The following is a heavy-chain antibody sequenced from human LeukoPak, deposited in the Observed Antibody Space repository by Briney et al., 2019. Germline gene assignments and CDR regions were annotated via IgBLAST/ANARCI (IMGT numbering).Heavy chain of an antibody. V-gene: IGHV1-69*05. CDR2: IIHICGTA. CDR1: GGTFSSYA. Sequence: SVKVSCKASGGTFSSYAIRWVRQAPGQGLEWMGGIIHICGTANYAQKFQGRVTITTDESTSTAYMELSSLRSEDTAVYYCARGRPGYSSSWYKYWFDPWGQGTLATVSS. CDR3: ARGRPGYSSSWYKYWFDP. D-gene: IGHD6-13*01. J-gene: IGHJ5*02.